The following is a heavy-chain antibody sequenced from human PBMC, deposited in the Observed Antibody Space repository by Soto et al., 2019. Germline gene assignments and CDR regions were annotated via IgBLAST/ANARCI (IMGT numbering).Heavy chain of an antibody. CDR3: ARHMAVSGTRGFDH. CDR2: IFHTGRA. CDR1: GGSITSNW. D-gene: IGHD2-21*01. Sequence: QVQLQESGPGLMKPSGTLSLTCAVSGGSITSNWWSWVRQPPGKGLEWIAEIFHTGRANYNPSLRSRFTISMDKSRNHLSLNLTSVTAADTAVYYCARHMAVSGTRGFDHWGQGTVVTVSS. V-gene: IGHV4-4*02. J-gene: IGHJ4*02.